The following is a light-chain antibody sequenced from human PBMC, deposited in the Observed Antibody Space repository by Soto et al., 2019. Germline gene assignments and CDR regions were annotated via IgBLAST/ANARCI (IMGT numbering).Light chain of an antibody. CDR3: QQYGSLSWT. CDR2: RAS. V-gene: IGKV3-20*01. CDR1: QSVSSNY. Sequence: VLTQSPGTLSLSPGERATLSCRASQSVSSNYLAWYQQKPGQAPRLLIYRASTRATGVPDRFSGSGSGTDFTLTISRLEPEDFAVYHCQQYGSLSWTFGQGTKVDIK. J-gene: IGKJ1*01.